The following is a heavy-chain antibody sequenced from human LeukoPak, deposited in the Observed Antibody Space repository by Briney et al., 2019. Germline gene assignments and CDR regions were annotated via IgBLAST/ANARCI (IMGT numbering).Heavy chain of an antibody. Sequence: SETLSLTCTVSGGSVRSDSYYWSWIRQPPGKGLEWIGYVYYSGSTNYNPSLKSRVTISVDTSKNQFSLKLRSVTAADTAVYYCVREAATDYYDSSGYYRQTEVFDAWGQGTVVTVSS. V-gene: IGHV4-61*01. CDR2: VYYSGST. CDR1: GGSVRSDSYY. D-gene: IGHD3-22*01. J-gene: IGHJ3*01. CDR3: VREAATDYYDSSGYYRQTEVFDA.